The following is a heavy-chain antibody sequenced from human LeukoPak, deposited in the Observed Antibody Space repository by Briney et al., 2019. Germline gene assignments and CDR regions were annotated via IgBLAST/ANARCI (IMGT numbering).Heavy chain of an antibody. J-gene: IGHJ3*02. Sequence: GGSLRLSCAASGFTVSSNYMTWVRQAPGKGLEWVSIISSGSSAIFSADALKGRFTISRGDAKNLLYLDMNSLRAEDTAVYYCAREDNDAFDIWGQGTMVTVSS. CDR3: AREDNDAFDI. V-gene: IGHV3-21*01. CDR1: GFTVSSNY. D-gene: IGHD2-15*01. CDR2: ISSGSSAI.